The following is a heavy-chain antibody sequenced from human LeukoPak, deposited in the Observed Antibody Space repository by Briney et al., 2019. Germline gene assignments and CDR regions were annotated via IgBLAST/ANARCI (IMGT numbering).Heavy chain of an antibody. V-gene: IGHV1-18*01. CDR2: ISAYNVNT. CDR1: GYTLTSYG. CDR3: VRAPSGGYSHWLAP. J-gene: IGHJ5*02. D-gene: IGHD1-26*01. Sequence: ASVKVSCKASGYTLTSYGISWVRQAPGQGLEWMGWISAYNVNTNYAQKLQSRVTMTTDTSTSTAHTERRSLRSDDTAVYYCVRAPSGGYSHWLAPWGQGTLVTVSS.